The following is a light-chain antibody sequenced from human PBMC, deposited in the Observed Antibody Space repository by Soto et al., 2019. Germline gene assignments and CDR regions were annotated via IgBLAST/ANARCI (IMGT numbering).Light chain of an antibody. J-gene: IGKJ4*01. CDR1: QTISTN. V-gene: IGKV3-15*01. Sequence: IIMTQSPATLSVSPGERVTFSCRASQTISTNLAWYQQKPGQAPRLLIYGASTRDTHVPDRFSGTGSETEFTLSFSSLQSEDFAIYYCQQYYDWPLVTFGGGTRVEI. CDR3: QQYYDWPLVT. CDR2: GAS.